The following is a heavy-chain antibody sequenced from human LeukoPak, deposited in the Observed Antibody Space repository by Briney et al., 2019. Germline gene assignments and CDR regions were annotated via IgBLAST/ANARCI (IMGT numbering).Heavy chain of an antibody. D-gene: IGHD3-22*01. CDR2: INPNSGGT. V-gene: IGHV1-2*02. Sequence: GASVKVSCKASGYTFTGYYMHWVRQAPGQGLEWMGWINPNSGGTNYAQKFQGRVTMTRDTSISTAYMELSRLRSDDTAVYYCAREFIYYDSSGYPDYWGQGTLVTVSS. CDR1: GYTFTGYY. J-gene: IGHJ4*02. CDR3: AREFIYYDSSGYPDY.